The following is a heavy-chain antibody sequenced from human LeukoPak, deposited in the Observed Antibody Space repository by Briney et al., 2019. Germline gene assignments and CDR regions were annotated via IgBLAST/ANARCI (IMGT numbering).Heavy chain of an antibody. CDR3: AGGRPRGYCSGGSCYHNFDY. Sequence: ASVKVSCKASGYTFTSYYMHWVRQAPGQGLEWTGIINPSGGSTSYAQKFQGRVTMTRDTSTSTVYMELSSLRSEDTAVYYCAGGRPRGYCSGGSCYHNFDYWGQGTLVTVSS. J-gene: IGHJ4*02. CDR1: GYTFTSYY. CDR2: INPSGGST. V-gene: IGHV1-46*01. D-gene: IGHD2-15*01.